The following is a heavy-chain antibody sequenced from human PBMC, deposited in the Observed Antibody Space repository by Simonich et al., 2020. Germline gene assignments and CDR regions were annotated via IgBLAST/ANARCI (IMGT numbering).Heavy chain of an antibody. V-gene: IGHV1-2*02. D-gene: IGHD6-13*01. CDR3: ARSHIAAAGTGYFQH. J-gene: IGHJ1*01. CDR1: GYTFTGYY. CDR2: INPNSGGT. Sequence: QVQLVQSGAEVKKPGASVKVSCKASGYTFTGYYMHWVGQAPGQGLEWMGWINPNSGGTNYAKKFQGRVTMTRETSISTAYMELSRLRSDDTAVYYCARSHIAAAGTGYFQHWGQGTLVTVSS.